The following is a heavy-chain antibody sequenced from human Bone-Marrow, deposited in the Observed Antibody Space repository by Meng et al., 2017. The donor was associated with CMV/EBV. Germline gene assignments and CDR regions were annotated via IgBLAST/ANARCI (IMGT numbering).Heavy chain of an antibody. CDR1: GFTFSSYA. V-gene: IGHV3-23*01. CDR2: ISGSGGST. CDR3: ARDQIRSSIDIVVVPAAIGAFDI. D-gene: IGHD2-2*02. J-gene: IGHJ3*02. Sequence: GESLKISCAASGFTFSSYAMSWVRQAPGKGLEWVSAISGSGGSTYYADSVKGRFTISRDNSKNTLYLQMNSLRAEDTAVYYCARDQIRSSIDIVVVPAAIGAFDIWGQGKMVNVSS.